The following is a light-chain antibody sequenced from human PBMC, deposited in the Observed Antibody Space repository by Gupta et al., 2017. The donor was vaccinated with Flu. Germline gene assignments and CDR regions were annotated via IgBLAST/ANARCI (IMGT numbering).Light chain of an antibody. CDR3: QQSYCTPRT. J-gene: IGKJ1*01. Sequence: DITMTQSPSSLSASVGDRVPITCRASQSISSYLNLYQQKQGKAPKLLIYAASSSQSGVPSRFSGSGAGTDFTLIISSLQPEDSATYYCQQSYCTPRTFGQGTKVEIK. CDR1: QSISSY. V-gene: IGKV1-39*01. CDR2: AAS.